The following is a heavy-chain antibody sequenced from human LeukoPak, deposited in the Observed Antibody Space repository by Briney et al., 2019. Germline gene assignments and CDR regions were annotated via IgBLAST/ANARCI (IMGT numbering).Heavy chain of an antibody. V-gene: IGHV3-74*01. J-gene: IGHJ4*02. D-gene: IGHD1-26*01. CDR1: GFSFSTSW. CDR2: IDSDDSRT. Sequence: PGGSLRLSCAASGFSFSTSWMHWVRQAPGKGLEWVARIDSDDSRTIYADSVEGRFTISRDDAKSTLYLQMNSLRVEDMAVYYCACGIVGVANIDYWGQGTLVTVSS. CDR3: ACGIVGVANIDY.